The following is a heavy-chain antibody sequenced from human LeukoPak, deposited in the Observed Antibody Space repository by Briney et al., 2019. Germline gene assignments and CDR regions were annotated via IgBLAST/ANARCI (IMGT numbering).Heavy chain of an antibody. Sequence: SSETLSLTCTVSGGSINDSYWNWMRQPPGKGLEWLAFIYYSGSTKYNPSLKSRVTISVDTSKNQFSLKLSSVTAADTAVYYCASQSIAVATAPYIFDIWGQGTMVTVSS. D-gene: IGHD6-19*01. CDR3: ASQSIAVATAPYIFDI. V-gene: IGHV4-59*12. J-gene: IGHJ3*02. CDR2: IYYSGST. CDR1: GGSINDSY.